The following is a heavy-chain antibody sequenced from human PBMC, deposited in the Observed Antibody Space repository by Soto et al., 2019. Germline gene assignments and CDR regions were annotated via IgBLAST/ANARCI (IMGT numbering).Heavy chain of an antibody. CDR3: ARGIAVAPGPAKKWFDP. Sequence: EASVKVSCKASGYTFTSYGISWVRQAPGQGLEWMGWISAYNGNTNYAQKFQGRVTMTTDTSTSTAYMELRSLRSDDTAVYYCARGIAVAPGPAKKWFDPWGQGTLVTVSS. CDR1: GYTFTSYG. V-gene: IGHV1-18*01. CDR2: ISAYNGNT. D-gene: IGHD6-19*01. J-gene: IGHJ5*02.